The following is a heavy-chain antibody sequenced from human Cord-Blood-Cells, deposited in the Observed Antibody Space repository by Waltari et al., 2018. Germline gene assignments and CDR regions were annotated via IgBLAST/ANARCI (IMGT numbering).Heavy chain of an antibody. D-gene: IGHD6-13*01. CDR2: INHSGST. CDR3: ARERPKKYSSSWYAFDI. J-gene: IGHJ3*02. Sequence: QVQLQQWGAGLLKHSETLSLTCAVYGGSFSGYYWSWIRQPPGKGLEWIGEINHSGSTNYNPSLKSRVTISVDTSKNQFSLKLSSVTAADTAVYYCARERPKKYSSSWYAFDIWGQGTMVTVSS. CDR1: GGSFSGYY. V-gene: IGHV4-34*01.